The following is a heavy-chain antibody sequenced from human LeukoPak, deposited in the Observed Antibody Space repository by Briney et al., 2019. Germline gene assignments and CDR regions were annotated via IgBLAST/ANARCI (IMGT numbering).Heavy chain of an antibody. V-gene: IGHV1-18*01. J-gene: IGHJ3*02. CDR3: ARRFCSSISCYDDDAFDM. Sequence: GASVKVSCKASVYTFVSFGISWVRQAPGQGLEWMGWISGYNGNINYAQKFQGRVTMTTDTSTGTTYLELRSLRYDDTAVYYCARRFCSSISCYDDDAFDMWGQGTMVSVSS. CDR1: VYTFVSFG. D-gene: IGHD2-2*01. CDR2: ISGYNGNI.